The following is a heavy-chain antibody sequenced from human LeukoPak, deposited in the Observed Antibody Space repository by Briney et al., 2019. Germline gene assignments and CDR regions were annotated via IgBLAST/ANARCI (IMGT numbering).Heavy chain of an antibody. Sequence: NTGGSLRLSCAASGFTFSSYSMNWVRQAPGKGLEWVSSISSSSSYIYYADSVKGRFTISRDNAKNSLYLQMNSLRAEDTAVYYCARGLSLYYDSSGFDYWGQGTRVTVSS. D-gene: IGHD3-22*01. CDR2: ISSSSSYI. CDR3: ARGLSLYYDSSGFDY. V-gene: IGHV3-21*01. J-gene: IGHJ4*02. CDR1: GFTFSSYS.